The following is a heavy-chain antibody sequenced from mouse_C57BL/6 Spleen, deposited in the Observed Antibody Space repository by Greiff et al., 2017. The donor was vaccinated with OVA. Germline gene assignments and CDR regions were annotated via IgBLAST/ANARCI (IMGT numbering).Heavy chain of an antibody. V-gene: IGHV1-15*01. D-gene: IGHD3-3*01. J-gene: IGHJ4*01. CDR1: GYTFTDYE. CDR3: TRSRESYYAMDY. CDR2: IDPETGGT. Sequence: QVQLQQSGAELVRPGASVTLSCKASGYTFTDYEMHWVKQTPVHGLEWIGAIDPETGGTAYNQKFKGKAILTADKSSSTAYMELRSLTSEDSAVYYCTRSRESYYAMDYWGQGTSVTVSS.